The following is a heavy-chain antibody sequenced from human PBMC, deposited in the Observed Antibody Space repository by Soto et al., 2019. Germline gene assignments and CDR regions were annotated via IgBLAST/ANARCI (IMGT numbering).Heavy chain of an antibody. CDR2: ISSNGGST. V-gene: IGHV3-64D*08. D-gene: IGHD6-6*01. CDR3: VKDSQIGGEAPRPVNWSAP. CDR1: GFTFSSYA. Sequence: PGGSLRLSCSASGFTFSSYAMHWVRQAPGRGLEYVSAISSNGGSTYYADSVKGRFTISRDNSKNTLYLQMSSLRAEDTAVYYCVKDSQIGGEAPRPVNWSAPGGQGPLVTVSS. J-gene: IGHJ5*02.